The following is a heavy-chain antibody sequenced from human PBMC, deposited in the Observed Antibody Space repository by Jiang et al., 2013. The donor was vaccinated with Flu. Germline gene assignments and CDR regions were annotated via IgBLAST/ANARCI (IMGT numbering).Heavy chain of an antibody. Sequence: GAEVKKPGDSLKISCKDSGYRFTNYWFGWVRQMPGQGLEWMGIIYAGDSHTKYSPSFQGQVTISADTSISTAFLQWSALRTSDTAIYYCTRAFHGNYRWDVWGQGTTVTVSS. J-gene: IGHJ6*02. CDR3: TRAFHGNYRWDV. CDR2: IYAGDSHT. CDR1: GYRFTNYW. V-gene: IGHV5-51*03. D-gene: IGHD1-7*01.